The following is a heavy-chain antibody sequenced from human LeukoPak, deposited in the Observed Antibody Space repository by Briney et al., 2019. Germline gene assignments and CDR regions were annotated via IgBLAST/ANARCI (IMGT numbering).Heavy chain of an antibody. CDR2: ISSTGGNT. J-gene: IGHJ1*01. D-gene: IGHD6-6*01. Sequence: TGESLRLSCETSGFTFSNYAMTWARQAPGKGLEWVSAISSTGGNTYYEDSVKGRFTITRDNSKNTLYLQMINLRAEDTAMYYCSKGASSSGMLDFQNWGQGTLVTVSS. CDR1: GFTFSNYA. V-gene: IGHV3-23*01. CDR3: SKGASSSGMLDFQN.